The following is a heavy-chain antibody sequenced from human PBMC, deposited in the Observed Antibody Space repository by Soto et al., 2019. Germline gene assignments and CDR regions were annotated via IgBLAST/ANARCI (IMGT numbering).Heavy chain of an antibody. J-gene: IGHJ4*02. CDR1: GYTLTELS. D-gene: IGHD3-9*01. V-gene: IGHV1-24*01. CDR2: FDPEDGET. Sequence: ASVKVSCKVSGYTLTELSMHWVRQAPGKGLEWMGGFDPEDGETIYSQKFRGRVTITRDTSASTAYMELSSLRSEDTAVYYCAREPMTGPPFDYWGQGTLVTVS. CDR3: AREPMTGPPFDY.